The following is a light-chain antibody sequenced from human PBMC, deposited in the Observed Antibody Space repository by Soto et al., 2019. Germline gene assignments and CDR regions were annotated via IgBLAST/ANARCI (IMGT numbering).Light chain of an antibody. Sequence: DIQMTQSPSTLSASVGDRVTITCRASQSISSWLAWYQQKPGKAPKLLIYKASSLESGVPSRFSGSGSGTEFTLTSSSLQPDDFATYYCQQYNSYPWTFVQGTKVEIK. CDR1: QSISSW. CDR2: KAS. V-gene: IGKV1-5*03. CDR3: QQYNSYPWT. J-gene: IGKJ1*01.